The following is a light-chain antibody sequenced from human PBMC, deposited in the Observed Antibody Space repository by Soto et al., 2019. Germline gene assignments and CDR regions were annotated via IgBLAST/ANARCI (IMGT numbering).Light chain of an antibody. CDR1: SSNIGSNT. V-gene: IGLV1-44*01. CDR2: SNN. J-gene: IGLJ2*01. Sequence: QSVLTQPPSASGTPGQRVTISCSGSSSNIGSNTVNWYQQLPGTAPKLLIYSNNQRPSGVPDRFSGSKSGTSASLAISGLQSEDEADYYCAAWDDRLNALVFGGGTQLTVL. CDR3: AAWDDRLNALV.